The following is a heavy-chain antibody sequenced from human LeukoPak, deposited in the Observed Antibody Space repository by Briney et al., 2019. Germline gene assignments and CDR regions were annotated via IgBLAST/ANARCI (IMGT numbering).Heavy chain of an antibody. D-gene: IGHD3-22*01. CDR3: ARTLVVVMYYGMDV. J-gene: IGHJ6*02. V-gene: IGHV3-30-3*01. Sequence: PGGSLRLSCAASGFTFSSYAMHWVRQAPGKGLEWVAVISYDGSNKYYAESVKGRFTISRDNSKNTLYLQMNSLRAEDTAVYYCARTLVVVMYYGMDVWGQGTAVTVSS. CDR2: ISYDGSNK. CDR1: GFTFSSYA.